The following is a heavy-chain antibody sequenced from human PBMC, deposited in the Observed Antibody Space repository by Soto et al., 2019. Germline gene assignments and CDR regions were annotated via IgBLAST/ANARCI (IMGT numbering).Heavy chain of an antibody. CDR1: GGSISSSSYY. V-gene: IGHV4-39*01. J-gene: IGHJ6*02. CDR2: IYYSGST. CDR3: ARHSPRNYYYGMDV. Sequence: SETLSLTCTVSGGSISSSSYYWGWIRQPPGKGLEWIGSIYYSGSTYYNPSLKSRVTISVDTSKNQFSLKLSSVTAADTAVYYRARHSPRNYYYGMDVWGQGTTVTVSS.